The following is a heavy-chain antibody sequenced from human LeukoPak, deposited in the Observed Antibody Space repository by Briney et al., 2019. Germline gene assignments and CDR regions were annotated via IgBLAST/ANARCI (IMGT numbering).Heavy chain of an antibody. D-gene: IGHD2-15*01. CDR2: IYYSGST. Sequence: SETLSLTCTASGGSISSYYWSWIRQPPGKGLEWIGYIYYSGSTNYNPSLKSRVTISVDTSKNQFSLKLTSVTAADTAVYYCARLGRISNWFDPWGQGTLVTVSS. V-gene: IGHV4-59*08. CDR3: ARLGRISNWFDP. J-gene: IGHJ5*02. CDR1: GGSISSYY.